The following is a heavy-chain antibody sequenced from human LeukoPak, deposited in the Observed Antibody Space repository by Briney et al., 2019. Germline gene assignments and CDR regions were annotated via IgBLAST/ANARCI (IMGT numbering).Heavy chain of an antibody. CDR2: VYTSGIT. CDR3: ARHNGFDRGYYYYMDV. CDR1: GGFINSYY. Sequence: SETLSLTCTVSGGFINSYYWSWIRQPAGKGLECIGRVYTSGITNYNPSLKSRITMSVDTSKNQFSLKLTSVTAADTAVYYCARHNGFDRGYYYYMDVWGKGTTDTVSS. V-gene: IGHV4-4*07. D-gene: IGHD3-9*01. J-gene: IGHJ6*03.